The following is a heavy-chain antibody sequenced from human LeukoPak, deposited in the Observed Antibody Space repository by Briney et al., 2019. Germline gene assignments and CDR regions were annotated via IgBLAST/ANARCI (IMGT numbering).Heavy chain of an antibody. V-gene: IGHV4-34*01. D-gene: IGHD3-16*02. J-gene: IGHJ4*02. CDR1: GGSFSGYY. CDR2: INHSGST. Sequence: PSETLSLTCAVYGGSFSGYYWSWIRQPPGKGLERIGEINHSGSTNYNPSLKSRVTISVDTSKNQFSLKLSSVTAADTAVYYCARGSDCDYVWGSYRFVGARFDYWGQGTLVTVSS. CDR3: ARGSDCDYVWGSYRFVGARFDY.